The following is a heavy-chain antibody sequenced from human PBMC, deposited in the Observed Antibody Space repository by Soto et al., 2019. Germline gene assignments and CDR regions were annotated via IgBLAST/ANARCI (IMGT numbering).Heavy chain of an antibody. CDR3: ARDTEGGSNEGLYNWFDP. J-gene: IGHJ5*02. V-gene: IGHV4-30-4*01. CDR1: GGSISSGDYY. D-gene: IGHD4-4*01. CDR2: IYYSGST. Sequence: TLSLTCTVSGGSISSGDYYGSWIRQPPGKGLEWIGYIYYSGSTYYNPSLKSRVTISVDTSKDQFSLKLSSVTAADTAVYYCARDTEGGSNEGLYNWFDPWGQGTLVTVSS.